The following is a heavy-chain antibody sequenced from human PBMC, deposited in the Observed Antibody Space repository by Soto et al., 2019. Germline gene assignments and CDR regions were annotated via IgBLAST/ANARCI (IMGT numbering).Heavy chain of an antibody. CDR3: ATGRNRGGGYGDYGVDY. V-gene: IGHV3-7*01. CDR1: GFTFSSYW. J-gene: IGHJ4*02. Sequence: EVQLVESGGGLVQPGGSLRLSCAASGFTFSSYWMSWVRQAPGKGLEWVANIKQDGSEKYYVDSVKGRFTISRDNAKNSLYLQMNSLRAEDTAVYYCATGRNRGGGYGDYGVDYWGQGTLVTVSS. D-gene: IGHD4-17*01. CDR2: IKQDGSEK.